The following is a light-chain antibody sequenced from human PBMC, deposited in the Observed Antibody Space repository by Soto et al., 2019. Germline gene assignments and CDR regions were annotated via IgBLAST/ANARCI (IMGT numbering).Light chain of an antibody. CDR2: DDS. CDR1: SSDVGGYNY. V-gene: IGLV2-11*01. CDR3: CSYAGRYMFV. J-gene: IGLJ1*01. Sequence: QSALTQPRSVSGSPGQSVTISCTGTSSDVGGYNYVSWYQQHPGKAPKLMIYDDSNRPSGVPDRFSGSKSGNTASLTISGLQGEDVADYFCCSYAGRYMFVLGDGTRVTV.